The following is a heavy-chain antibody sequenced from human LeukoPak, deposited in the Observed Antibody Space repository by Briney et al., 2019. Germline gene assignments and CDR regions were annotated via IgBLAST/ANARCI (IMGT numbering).Heavy chain of an antibody. J-gene: IGHJ4*02. CDR2: ISGSGGST. CDR3: AKGRIAGIYYFDY. V-gene: IGHV3-23*01. Sequence: PGGSLRLSCAASGFTFSSYSMNWVRQAPGKGLEWVSAISGSGGSTYYADSVKGRFTISRDNSKNTLYLQMNSLRAEDTAVYYCAKGRIAGIYYFDYWGQGTLVTVSS. CDR1: GFTFSSYS. D-gene: IGHD6-13*01.